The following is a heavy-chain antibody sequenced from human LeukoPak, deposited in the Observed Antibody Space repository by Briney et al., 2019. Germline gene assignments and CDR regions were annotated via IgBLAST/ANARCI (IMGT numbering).Heavy chain of an antibody. J-gene: IGHJ4*02. CDR1: GGSIISSNYF. Sequence: SETLSLTCTVSGGSIISSNYFWAWIRQPPGKGLEWIESIFYSGSTYYTPSLQSRVTMSVDTSKNQFSLKLTSVSAAATAVYYCARLLKRHDNTGWGQGTLVTVAS. CDR3: ARLLKRHDNTG. CDR2: IFYSGST. D-gene: IGHD4-17*01. V-gene: IGHV4-39*01.